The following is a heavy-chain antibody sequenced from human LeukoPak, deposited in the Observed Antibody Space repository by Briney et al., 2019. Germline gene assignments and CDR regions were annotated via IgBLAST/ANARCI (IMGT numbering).Heavy chain of an antibody. V-gene: IGHV1-8*01. D-gene: IGHD2/OR15-2a*01. CDR2: MNPNSGNT. CDR3: ARDLVIGISGGFYSYMDV. J-gene: IGHJ6*03. CDR1: GYSFTSYD. Sequence: ASGKLSFNASGYSFTSYDINWVRQATGQGLGWMGWMNPNSGNTGYAQKFQGRVTMTRNTSISTAYMELSSLKSDDTAVYYCARDLVIGISGGFYSYMDVWGKGTTVTVSS.